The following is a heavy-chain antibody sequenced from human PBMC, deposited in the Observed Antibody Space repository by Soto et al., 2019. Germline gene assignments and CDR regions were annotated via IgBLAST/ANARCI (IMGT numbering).Heavy chain of an antibody. CDR1: GYTFIHYH. CDR2: MNPSTGDT. V-gene: IGHV1-8*01. J-gene: IGHJ4*02. Sequence: QVQLVQSGAEVKKPGASVKVSCKASGYTFIHYHINWVRQASGQGLEWMGWMNPSTGDTGYVQKFQGRVTMHRNTAIRTAYMELGRLRNEDTAVYYCANSVPYSSGWNTWGQGTLVTVSS. CDR3: ANSVPYSSGWNT. D-gene: IGHD6-25*01.